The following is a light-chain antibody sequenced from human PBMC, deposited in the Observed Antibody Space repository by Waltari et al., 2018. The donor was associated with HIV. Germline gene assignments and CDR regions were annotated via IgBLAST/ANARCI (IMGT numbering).Light chain of an antibody. CDR3: SSYAGSNNKV. Sequence: QSALTQPPSASGSPGQSVTISCTGTSSDVVGYNYVSWYQQPPGKAPKLMIYEVSKRPSGVPNRFSGSKSGNTASLTVSGLQAEDEADYYCSSYAGSNNKVFGGGTKLTVL. J-gene: IGLJ3*02. V-gene: IGLV2-8*01. CDR2: EVS. CDR1: SSDVVGYNY.